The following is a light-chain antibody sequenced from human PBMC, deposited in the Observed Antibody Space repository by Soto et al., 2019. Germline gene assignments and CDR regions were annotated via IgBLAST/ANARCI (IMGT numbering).Light chain of an antibody. Sequence: QAVVTQPPSASGTPGQTIAISCSGGSSNIGSHTVNWYQQLPGTAPRLLIYSNTQRPSGVPDRFSGSKSGTSASLAISGLQSEYEGDYYCAAWDDCLNGVVFGGGTKLTVL. V-gene: IGLV1-44*01. J-gene: IGLJ3*02. CDR3: AAWDDCLNGVV. CDR1: SSNIGSHT. CDR2: SNT.